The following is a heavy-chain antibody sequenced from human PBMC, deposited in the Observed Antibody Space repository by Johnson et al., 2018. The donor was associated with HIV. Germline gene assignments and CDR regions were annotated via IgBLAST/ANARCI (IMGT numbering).Heavy chain of an antibody. D-gene: IGHD6-13*01. Sequence: VYLVASGGALVKPRGFLRLSSAASGFSLRINSKQWVRQAPGKGLEWVAFIQYEGNNKYYAESVKGRFAISRDNSNNTLYLQMNSLRAEDTAVYYCARARDRSSSRDAFDIWGQGTMVTVSS. CDR2: IQYEGNNK. CDR3: ARARDRSSSRDAFDI. J-gene: IGHJ3*02. V-gene: IGHV3-30*02. CDR1: GFSLRINS.